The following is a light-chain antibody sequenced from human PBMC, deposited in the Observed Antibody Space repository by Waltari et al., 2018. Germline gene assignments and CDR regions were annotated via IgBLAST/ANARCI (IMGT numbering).Light chain of an antibody. Sequence: SYELTQPPSVSVSPGKTARITCSGDALPNKYTYWYHQNSGQAPGLVIYDDNKRPAGIPEGFAGYSSGTTATLTISRAQVEDEGDYYCYSADSSGNQRVFGGGTKVTVL. CDR3: YSADSSGNQRV. J-gene: IGLJ2*01. CDR1: ALPNKY. V-gene: IGLV3-10*01. CDR2: DDN.